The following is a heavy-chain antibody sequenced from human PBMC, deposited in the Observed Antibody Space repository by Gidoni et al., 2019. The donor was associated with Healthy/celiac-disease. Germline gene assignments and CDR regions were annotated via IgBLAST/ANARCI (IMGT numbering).Heavy chain of an antibody. V-gene: IGHV3-13*04. D-gene: IGHD3-10*01. CDR3: ARGFMVRDGGGMDV. CDR2: IGTAGDT. J-gene: IGHJ6*02. CDR1: GFTFSSYD. Sequence: EVQLVESGGGLVQPGGSLRLSCAASGFTFSSYDMHWVRQATGKGLEWVSAIGTAGDTYYPGSVKGRFTISRENAKNSLYLQMNSLRAGDTAVYYCARGFMVRDGGGMDVWGQGTTVTVSS.